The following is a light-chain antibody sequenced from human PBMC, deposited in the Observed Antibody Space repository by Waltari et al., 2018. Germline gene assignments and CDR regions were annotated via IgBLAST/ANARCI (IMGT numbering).Light chain of an antibody. V-gene: IGLV3-19*01. CDR3: NSRDTSGDHWL. CDR2: GNN. Sequence: SSELTQAPAVSVALGQPVRFTCPGYRLCISYANWYQQKPGQALVLVIHGNNNRPSGIPDRFSGSSSENSASLTITGAQAEDEADYYCNSRDTSGDHWLFGGGTKVTVL. CDR1: RLCISY. J-gene: IGLJ2*01.